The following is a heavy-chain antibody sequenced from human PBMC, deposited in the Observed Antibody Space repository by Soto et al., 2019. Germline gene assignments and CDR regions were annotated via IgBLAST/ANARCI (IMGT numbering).Heavy chain of an antibody. J-gene: IGHJ4*02. Sequence: SVKVSCKASGDTFSFYTINWVRQAPGQGLEWMGSIFPLTDIPDYAQNFQARLTISADKSTSTAYMELSSLTSDDTAMYFCARGPLVVLNYFESWGQGTLVTVSS. CDR2: IFPLTDIP. CDR3: ARGPLVVLNYFES. V-gene: IGHV1-69*02. CDR1: GDTFSFYT.